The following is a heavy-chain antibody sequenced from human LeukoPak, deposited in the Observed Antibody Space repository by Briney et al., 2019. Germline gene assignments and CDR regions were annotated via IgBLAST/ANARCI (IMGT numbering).Heavy chain of an antibody. CDR2: INSGIYKT. CDR1: GYTFSDYA. J-gene: IGHJ4*02. CDR3: ARWGCSSASCNASFDY. Sequence: ASVKVSCKASGYTFSDYAIHWVRQARGRGLEWMGWINSGIYKTRYSQDFQGRVTITRDTSARTVYMELSSLRSEDMAVYYCARWGCSSASCNASFDYWGQGTLVTVSS. D-gene: IGHD2-2*01. V-gene: IGHV1-3*03.